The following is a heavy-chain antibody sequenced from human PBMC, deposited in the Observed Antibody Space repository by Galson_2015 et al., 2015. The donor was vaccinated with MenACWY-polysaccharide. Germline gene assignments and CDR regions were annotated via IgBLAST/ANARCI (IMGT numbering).Heavy chain of an antibody. Sequence: PALVKPTQTLTLTCTFSGFSLSTSGMRVTWIRQPPGKALEWLARIDWDDDKFYSPSLKTRLTLSKDTSNNQVVLMMTNMDPVDTATYYCARTRDYYHVDVWGKGTMVTVSS. CDR3: ARTRDYYHVDV. CDR2: IDWDDDK. V-gene: IGHV2-70*04. CDR1: GFSLSTSGMR. J-gene: IGHJ6*03.